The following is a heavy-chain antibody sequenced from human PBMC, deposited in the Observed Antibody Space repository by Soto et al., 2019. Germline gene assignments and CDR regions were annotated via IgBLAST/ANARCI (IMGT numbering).Heavy chain of an antibody. V-gene: IGHV3-48*03. D-gene: IGHD3-22*01. CDR3: ARVITMIVEYYFDY. J-gene: IGHJ4*02. CDR2: ISSSGSTI. Sequence: GGSLRLSCAASGFTFSSYEMNWVRQAPGKGLEWVSYISSSGSTIYYADSVKGRFTISRDNAKNSLYLQMNSLRAEDTAVYYCARVITMIVEYYFDYWGQGTLVTVSS. CDR1: GFTFSSYE.